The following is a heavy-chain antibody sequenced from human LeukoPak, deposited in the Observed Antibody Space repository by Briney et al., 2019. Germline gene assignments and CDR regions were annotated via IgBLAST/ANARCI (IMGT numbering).Heavy chain of an antibody. CDR1: GFTFTNAW. D-gene: IGHD4-17*01. CDR2: ISSNGGST. Sequence: GGSLRLSCEASGFTFTNAWMSWVRQAPGKGLEYVSAISSNGGSTYYANSVKGRFTISRDNSKNTLYLQMGSLRAEDMAVYYCARDPDYGDYGNAFDIWGQGTMVTVSS. J-gene: IGHJ3*02. V-gene: IGHV3-64*01. CDR3: ARDPDYGDYGNAFDI.